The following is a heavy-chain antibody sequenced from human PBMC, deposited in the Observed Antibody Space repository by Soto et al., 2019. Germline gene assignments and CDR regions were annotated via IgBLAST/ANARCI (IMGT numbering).Heavy chain of an antibody. CDR3: ARRQIPPPTRGAANARGGMDV. CDR2: IWNDGTNN. CDR1: GFTFNNYG. D-gene: IGHD6-13*01. Sequence: QVQLVESGGGVVQPGRSLRLSCAASGFTFNNYGMHWVGQAPGKGLEWLAVIWNDGTNNYYANSVKGRFTISRDNSKNTLYLQMSSLRAEDKAVYYCARRQIPPPTRGAANARGGMDVWGQGTTVTVSS. J-gene: IGHJ6*02. V-gene: IGHV3-33*01.